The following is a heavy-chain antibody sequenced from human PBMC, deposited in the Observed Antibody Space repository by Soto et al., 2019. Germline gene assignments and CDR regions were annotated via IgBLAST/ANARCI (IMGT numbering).Heavy chain of an antibody. J-gene: IGHJ4*02. CDR3: AREFLEWLVIDY. CDR2: TYYSGST. CDR1: GGSISSGDYY. D-gene: IGHD3-3*01. V-gene: IGHV4-30-4*01. Sequence: SETLSLTCTVSGGSISSGDYYWSWIRQPPGKGLEWIGYTYYSGSTYYNPSLKSRVTISVDTSKNQFTLKLSSVTAADTAVYYCAREFLEWLVIDYWGQGTLVTVSS.